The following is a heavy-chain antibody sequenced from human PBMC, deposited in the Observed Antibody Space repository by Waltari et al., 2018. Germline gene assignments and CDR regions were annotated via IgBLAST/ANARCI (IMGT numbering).Heavy chain of an antibody. CDR1: GGTFSSYA. D-gene: IGHD6-13*01. V-gene: IGHV1-69*01. J-gene: IGHJ4*02. CDR3: ARDGGIAAAGTTND. Sequence: QVQLVQSGAEVKKPGSSVKVSCKASGGTFSSYAISWVRQAPGQGLGWMGGINPSFGKANDEQKFQGRVTITADESTSTAYMELSSLRSEDTTVYYCARDGGIAAAGTTNDWGQGTLVTVSS. CDR2: INPSFGKA.